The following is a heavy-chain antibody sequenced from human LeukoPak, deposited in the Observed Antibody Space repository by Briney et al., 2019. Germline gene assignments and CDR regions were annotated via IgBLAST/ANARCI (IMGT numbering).Heavy chain of an antibody. CDR1: GYTLTELS. CDR2: FDPEDGET. CDR3: ATAIAAAGTHFDY. Sequence: GASVKVSCKVSGYTLTELSMHWVRQAPGKGLEWMGGFDPEDGETIYAQKFQGRVTMTEDTPTDTAYMELSSLRSEDTAVYYCATAIAAAGTHFDYWGQGTLVTVSS. D-gene: IGHD6-13*01. V-gene: IGHV1-24*01. J-gene: IGHJ4*02.